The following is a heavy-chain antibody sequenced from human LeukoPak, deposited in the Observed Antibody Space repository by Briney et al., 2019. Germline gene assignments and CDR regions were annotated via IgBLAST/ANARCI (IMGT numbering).Heavy chain of an antibody. V-gene: IGHV3-49*04. D-gene: IGHD5-18*01. CDR3: TTDSGYSYGRSFDY. J-gene: IGHJ4*02. CDR1: GFTFGDYA. Sequence: AGGSLRLSCTASGFTFGDYAMSWVRQAPGKGLEWVGFIRSRTDGGTTDYAAPVKGRFTISRDDSKNTLYLQMNSLKTEDTAVYYCTTDSGYSYGRSFDYWGQGTLVTVSS. CDR2: IRSRTDGGTT.